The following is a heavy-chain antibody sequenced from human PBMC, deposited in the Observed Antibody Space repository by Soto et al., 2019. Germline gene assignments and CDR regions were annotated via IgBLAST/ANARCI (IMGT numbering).Heavy chain of an antibody. J-gene: IGHJ6*02. V-gene: IGHV3-23*01. D-gene: IGHD2-2*02. CDR2: ISGSGVST. Sequence: TSETLSLTCTVSGGSISSSSYYWGWIRQPRGKGLDWVSAISGSGVSTYYADSVKGRFTISRDNSKNTLYLQMNSLRAEDTAVYYCAKDLNYIVVVPAAILLGYGMDVWGQGTTVTVSS. CDR1: GGSISSSSYY. CDR3: AKDLNYIVVVPAAILLGYGMDV.